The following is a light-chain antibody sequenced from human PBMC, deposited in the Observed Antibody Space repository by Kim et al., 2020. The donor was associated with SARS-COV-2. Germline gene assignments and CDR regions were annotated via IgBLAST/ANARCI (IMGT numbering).Light chain of an antibody. Sequence: QSVLTQPPSVSAAPGQKVTISCSETSSSIGSHYISWYQQFPGTAPRLLIYDNSERPSGIPDRFSGSNSGLSATLAITGLQTGDEATYYCGIWDASLSAGGFGGGTKVTVL. V-gene: IGLV1-51*01. CDR1: SSSIGSHY. CDR3: GIWDASLSAGG. CDR2: DNS. J-gene: IGLJ3*02.